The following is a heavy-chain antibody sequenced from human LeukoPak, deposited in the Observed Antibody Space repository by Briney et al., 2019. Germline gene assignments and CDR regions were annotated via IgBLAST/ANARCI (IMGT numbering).Heavy chain of an antibody. J-gene: IGHJ3*02. D-gene: IGHD2-21*02. CDR2: IYYSGST. V-gene: IGHV4-59*01. CDR1: GGSISSYY. Sequence: PSETLSLTCTVSGGSISSYYWSWIQQPPGKGLEWIGYIYYSGSTNYNPSPKSRVTISVDTSKNQFSLKLSSVTTADTAVYYCARCGGDCYYSPAFDIWGQGTMVTVSS. CDR3: ARCGGDCYYSPAFDI.